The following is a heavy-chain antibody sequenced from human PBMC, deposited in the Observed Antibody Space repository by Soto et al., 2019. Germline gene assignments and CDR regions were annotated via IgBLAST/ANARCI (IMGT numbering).Heavy chain of an antibody. CDR2: MNPNSGNT. CDR3: AIPESYYEILTGYRELYCYYGMDV. Sequence: QVQLVQSGAEVKKPGASVKVSCKASGYTFTSYDINWVRQATGQGLEWMGWMNPNSGNTGYAQKFQGRVTMTRNTSKSTAYMELSSLKSEDTAVYYCAIPESYYEILTGYRELYCYYGMDVWGQGTTVTVSS. J-gene: IGHJ6*02. V-gene: IGHV1-8*01. CDR1: GYTFTSYD. D-gene: IGHD3-9*01.